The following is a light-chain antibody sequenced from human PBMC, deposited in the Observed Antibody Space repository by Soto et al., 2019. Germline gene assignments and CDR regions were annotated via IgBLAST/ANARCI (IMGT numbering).Light chain of an antibody. CDR2: GAS. V-gene: IGKV3-20*01. CDR3: QQYGGSPRT. J-gene: IGKJ1*01. Sequence: EIVLTQSPGTLSLSPGERATLSCRASQSVSSSSLAWYQQKPGQAPRLLIFGASNRATGIPDRFSGSGSGTDFTLTISRLEPEDFAVYHCQQYGGSPRTFGQGTKVDIK. CDR1: QSVSSSS.